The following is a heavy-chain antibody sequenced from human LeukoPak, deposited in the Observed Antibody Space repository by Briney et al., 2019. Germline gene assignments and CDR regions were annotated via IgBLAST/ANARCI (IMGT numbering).Heavy chain of an antibody. J-gene: IGHJ4*02. CDR2: INHSGST. D-gene: IGHD7-27*01. Sequence: SSETLSLTCTVSGGSISSSSYYWSWIRQPPGKGLEWIGEINHSGSTNYNPSLKSRVTISVDTSKNQFSLKLSSVTAADTAVYYCARVPTNWGWDFGFDYWGQGTLVTVSS. CDR1: GGSISSSSYY. CDR3: ARVPTNWGWDFGFDY. V-gene: IGHV4-39*07.